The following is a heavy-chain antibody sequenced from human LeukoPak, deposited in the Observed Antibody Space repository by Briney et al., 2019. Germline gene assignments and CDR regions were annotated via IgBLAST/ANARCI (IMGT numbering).Heavy chain of an antibody. V-gene: IGHV3-23*01. J-gene: IGHJ3*02. CDR1: GFTFKFYA. D-gene: IGHD6-13*01. Sequence: PGGSLRLSCAGSGFTFKFYAMTWVRQAPGKGLEWVSGITGDASVTYDADSVKGRFNISRDNSKNTLYLQLNSLRVEDTAVYYCAKAYSSSLYGDAFDIWSQGTKFTVSP. CDR3: AKAYSSSLYGDAFDI. CDR2: ITGDASVT.